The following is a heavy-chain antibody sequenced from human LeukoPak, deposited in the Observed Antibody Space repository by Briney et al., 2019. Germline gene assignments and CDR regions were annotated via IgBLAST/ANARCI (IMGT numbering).Heavy chain of an antibody. D-gene: IGHD3-10*01. Sequence: GGTLRLSCAASGFTFSSYVMHWVRQAPGKGLEWVAGISYDGNNKYYAESVKGRFTISRDNSKNTLYLQMNSLRDEDTAVYYCAKDWVVRGVISYWGQGTLVTVSS. CDR2: ISYDGNNK. CDR3: AKDWVVRGVISY. V-gene: IGHV3-30*18. J-gene: IGHJ4*02. CDR1: GFTFSSYV.